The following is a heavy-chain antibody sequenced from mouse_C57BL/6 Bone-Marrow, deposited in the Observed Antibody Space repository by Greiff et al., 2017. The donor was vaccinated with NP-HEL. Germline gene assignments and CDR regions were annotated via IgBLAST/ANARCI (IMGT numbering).Heavy chain of an antibody. CDR3: ARIARAAQANYAMDY. J-gene: IGHJ4*01. Sequence: QVQLKESGPGILQPSQTLSLTCSFSGFSLSTFGMGVGWIRQPSGKGLEWLAHIWWDDDKYYNPALKSRLTISKDTSKNQVFLKIANVDTADTATYYCARIARAAQANYAMDYWGQGTSVTVSS. D-gene: IGHD3-2*02. CDR2: IWWDDDK. V-gene: IGHV8-8*01. CDR1: GFSLSTFGMG.